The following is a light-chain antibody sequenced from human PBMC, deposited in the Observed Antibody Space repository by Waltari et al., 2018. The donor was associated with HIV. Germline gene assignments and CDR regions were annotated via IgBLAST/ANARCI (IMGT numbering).Light chain of an antibody. Sequence: DIQMTQSPSTLSVSVGDRVIITCRSSQNVDNWLAWYQQRPGSAPKVLIYKTSTLQTGCSSRFSGSGSGTEFSLTISSLQPDDFATYYCQQYKSFSLSFGQATRLEIK. CDR1: QNVDNW. V-gene: IGKV1-5*03. J-gene: IGKJ5*01. CDR3: QQYKSFSLS. CDR2: KTS.